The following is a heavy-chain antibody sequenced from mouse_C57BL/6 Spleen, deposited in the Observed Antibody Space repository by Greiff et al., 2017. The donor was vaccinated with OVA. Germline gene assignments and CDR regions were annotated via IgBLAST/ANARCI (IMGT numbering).Heavy chain of an antibody. D-gene: IGHD1-1*01. V-gene: IGHV2-5*01. CDR3: AKEWNYYGSSYAMDY. Sequence: VQRVESGPGLVQPSQSLSITCTVSGFSLTSYGVHWVRQSPGKGLEWLGVIWRGGSTDYNAAFMSRLSITKDNSKSQVFFKMNSLQADDTAIYYCAKEWNYYGSSYAMDYWGQGTSVTVSS. CDR2: IWRGGST. J-gene: IGHJ4*01. CDR1: GFSLTSYG.